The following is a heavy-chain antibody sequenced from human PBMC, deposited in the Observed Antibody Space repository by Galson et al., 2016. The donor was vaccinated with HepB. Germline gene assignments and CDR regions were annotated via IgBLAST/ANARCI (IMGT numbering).Heavy chain of an antibody. CDR2: IYYTGNS. J-gene: IGHJ4*02. CDR3: ARVSGGSSDYFDY. D-gene: IGHD6-6*01. CDR1: GDSISSGGFY. Sequence: TLSLTCTVSGDSISSGGFYWSWIRQNPGRGLEWIGYIYYTGNSFYNSSLKRRVSISADTSKNQFSLNLSSVTAADTAVYYCARVSGGSSDYFDYWGQGTLVTVSS. V-gene: IGHV4-31*03.